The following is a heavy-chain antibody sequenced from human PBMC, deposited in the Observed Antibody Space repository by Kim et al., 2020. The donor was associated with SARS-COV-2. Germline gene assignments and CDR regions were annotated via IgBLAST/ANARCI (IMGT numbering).Heavy chain of an antibody. CDR3: ARDGIVVVPAAMGIFDYYYYGMDV. CDR2: TYYRSKWYN. V-gene: IGHV6-1*01. CDR1: GDSVSSNSAA. D-gene: IGHD2-2*01. J-gene: IGHJ6*02. Sequence: SQTLSLTCAISGDSVSSNSAAWNWIRQSPSRGLEWLGRTYYRSKWYNDYAVSVKSRITINPDTSKNQFSLQLNSVTPEDTAVYYCARDGIVVVPAAMGIFDYYYYGMDVWGQGTTVTVSS.